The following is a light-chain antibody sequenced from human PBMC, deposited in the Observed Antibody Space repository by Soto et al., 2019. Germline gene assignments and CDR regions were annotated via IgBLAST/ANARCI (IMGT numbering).Light chain of an antibody. J-gene: IGKJ2*01. CDR3: QQYSTLPHT. Sequence: ERVFTQSPATLSLSTGGRATLSCRARQSDTTRYLSWYDQRPGQALPLLIYVISNRATGIPDRFSGSGSGTDFTLRISRLEPEDFVMYYCQQYSTLPHTFGQGTKLDIK. CDR1: QSDTTRY. CDR2: VIS. V-gene: IGKV3-20*01.